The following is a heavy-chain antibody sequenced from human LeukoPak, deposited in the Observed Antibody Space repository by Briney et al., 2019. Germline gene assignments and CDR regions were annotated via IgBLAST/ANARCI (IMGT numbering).Heavy chain of an antibody. CDR2: IRYDGSNK. J-gene: IGHJ6*03. D-gene: IGHD6-13*01. CDR3: AKEGILYSSSWYPYYYYYMDV. CDR1: GFTFSSYA. Sequence: GGSLRLSCAASGFTFSSYAMSWVRQAPGKGLEWVAFIRYDGSNKYYADSVKGRFTISRDNSKNTLYLQMNSLRAEDTAVYYCAKEGILYSSSWYPYYYYYMDVWGKGTTVTISS. V-gene: IGHV3-30*02.